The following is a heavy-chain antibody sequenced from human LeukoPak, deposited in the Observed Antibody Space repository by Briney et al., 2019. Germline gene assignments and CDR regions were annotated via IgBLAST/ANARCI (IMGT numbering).Heavy chain of an antibody. CDR2: IYYSGST. CDR3: ARVGIAAAASFDY. Sequence: PSETLSLTCAVYGGSFSGYYWSWIRQPPGKGLEWIGYIYYSGSTYYNPSLKSRVTISVDTSKNQFSLKLSSVTAADTAVYYCARVGIAAAASFDYWGQGTLVTVSS. D-gene: IGHD6-13*01. CDR1: GGSFSGYY. J-gene: IGHJ4*02. V-gene: IGHV4-30-4*08.